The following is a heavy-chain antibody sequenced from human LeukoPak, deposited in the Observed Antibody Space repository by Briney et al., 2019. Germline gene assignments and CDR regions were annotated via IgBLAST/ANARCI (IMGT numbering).Heavy chain of an antibody. CDR2: TYYRSKWYN. J-gene: IGHJ4*02. Sequence: SQTLSLTCAISGDSVSSNSAAWNWIRQSPSRGLEWLGRTYYRSKWYNDYAVSVKSRITINPDTSKNQFSLQLNSVTPEDTAVYYCARGTSLIAYYYDSSGYYDYWGQGTLVTLSS. V-gene: IGHV6-1*01. CDR3: ARGTSLIAYYYDSSGYYDY. CDR1: GDSVSSNSAA. D-gene: IGHD3-22*01.